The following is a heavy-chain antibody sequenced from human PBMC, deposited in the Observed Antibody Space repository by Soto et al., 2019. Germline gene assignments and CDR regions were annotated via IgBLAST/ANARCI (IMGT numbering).Heavy chain of an antibody. CDR3: AKDHMWGGDSSTYYFDD. CDR2: ISWNSGST. Sequence: EVQLVESGGGLVQPGRSLRLSCAASGFTFADYALHWVRQAPGKGLEWVSGISWNSGSTGYVDYVKGRFIVSRDNAKIHLYLQMNSLRAEDTAWYYCAKDHMWGGDSSTYYFDDWGQGTLVTVSS. D-gene: IGHD3-22*01. V-gene: IGHV3-9*01. J-gene: IGHJ4*02. CDR1: GFTFADYA.